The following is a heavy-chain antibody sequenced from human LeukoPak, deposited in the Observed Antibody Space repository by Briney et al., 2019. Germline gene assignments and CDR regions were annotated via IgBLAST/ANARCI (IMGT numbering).Heavy chain of an antibody. D-gene: IGHD3-22*01. CDR3: AKDLYYNSSGYCFDY. V-gene: IGHV3-23*01. CDR2: ISGSGGST. Sequence: GSLRLSCAASGFTFITYAMSWVRQAPGKGLEWVSAISGSGGSTYYADSVKGRFTISRDNSKNTLYLQMNSLRAEDTAIYYCAKDLYYNSSGYCFDYWGQGTLVTVSS. CDR1: GFTFITYA. J-gene: IGHJ4*02.